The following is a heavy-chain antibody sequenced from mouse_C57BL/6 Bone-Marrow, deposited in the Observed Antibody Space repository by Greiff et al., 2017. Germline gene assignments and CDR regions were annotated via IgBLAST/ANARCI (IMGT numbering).Heavy chain of an antibody. CDR1: GFTFSSYA. Sequence: EVQLVESGEGLVKPGGSLKLSCAASGFTFSSYAMSWVRQTPEKRLEWVAYISSGGDYIYYADTVKGRFTISRDNARNTLYLQMSSLKSEDTAMYYCTRDRSWKGYFDVWGTGTTVTVSS. CDR3: TRDRSWKGYFDV. V-gene: IGHV5-9-1*02. J-gene: IGHJ1*03. CDR2: ISSGGDYI.